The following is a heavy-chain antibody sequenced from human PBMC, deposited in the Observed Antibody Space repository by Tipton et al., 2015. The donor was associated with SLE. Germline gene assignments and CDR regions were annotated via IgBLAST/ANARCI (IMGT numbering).Heavy chain of an antibody. V-gene: IGHV1-18*01. Sequence: QLVQSGGEVKKPGASVKVSCKASGYTFTRYGISWVRQAPGQGLEWMGWISGYNGKTNYAQKFQGRVTMTTDTSTNTAYMELRSLRSDDTAVCYCGRVRWELPPNDALDIWGQGAMVTVSP. CDR2: ISGYNGKT. J-gene: IGHJ3*02. D-gene: IGHD1-26*01. CDR3: GRVRWELPPNDALDI. CDR1: GYTFTRYG.